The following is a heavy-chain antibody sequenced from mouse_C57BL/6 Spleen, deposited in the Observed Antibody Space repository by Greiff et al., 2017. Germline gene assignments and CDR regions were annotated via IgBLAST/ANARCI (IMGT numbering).Heavy chain of an antibody. CDR2: IHPNSGST. Sequence: QVQLQQPGAELVKPGASVKLSCKASGYTFTSYWMHWVKQRPGQGLEWIGMIHPNSGSTNYNEKFKSKATLTVDKSSSTAYMQLSSLTSEDSAVYYCARGRTGTFYYFDYWGQGTTLTVSS. D-gene: IGHD4-1*01. CDR3: ARGRTGTFYYFDY. J-gene: IGHJ2*01. CDR1: GYTFTSYW. V-gene: IGHV1-64*01.